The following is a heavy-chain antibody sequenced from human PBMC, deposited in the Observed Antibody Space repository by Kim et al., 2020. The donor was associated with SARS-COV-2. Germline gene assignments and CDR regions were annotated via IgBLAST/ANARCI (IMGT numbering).Heavy chain of an antibody. CDR1: GYTFTSYA. CDR3: AREGIVVVPAATGGLGY. D-gene: IGHD2-2*01. Sequence: ASVKVSCKASGYTFTSYAMNWVRQAPGQGLEWMGWINTNTGNPTYAQGFTGRFVFSLDTSVSTAYLQISSLKAEDTAVYYCAREGIVVVPAATGGLGYWGQGTQGTVSS. V-gene: IGHV7-4-1*02. CDR2: INTNTGNP. J-gene: IGHJ4*02.